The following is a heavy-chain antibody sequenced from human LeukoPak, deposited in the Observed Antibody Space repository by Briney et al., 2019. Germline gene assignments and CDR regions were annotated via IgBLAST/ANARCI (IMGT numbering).Heavy chain of an antibody. V-gene: IGHV3-21*01. CDR1: GFTFNTYS. CDR2: ISSSSSYI. J-gene: IGHJ3*02. CDR3: ARGGRHDAFDI. Sequence: GESLRLSCAASGFTFNTYSMNWVRQAPGKGLEWVSSISSSSSYIYYADSVKGRFTISRDNAKNSLYLQMNSLRAEDTAVYYCARGGRHDAFDIWGQGTMVTVSS.